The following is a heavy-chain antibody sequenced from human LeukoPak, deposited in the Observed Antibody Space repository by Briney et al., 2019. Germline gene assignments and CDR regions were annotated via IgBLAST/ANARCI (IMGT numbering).Heavy chain of an antibody. Sequence: GSLRLSCAASGFTVSGNYMSWVRQAPGKGLEWVSVFYSGGSTFYADSVKGRFTISRDNSKNTLYLQMNSLRAEDTAVYYCARDKAVAGTPVYYGMDVWGQGTTVTVSS. D-gene: IGHD6-19*01. CDR1: GFTVSGNY. J-gene: IGHJ6*02. V-gene: IGHV3-66*01. CDR2: FYSGGST. CDR3: ARDKAVAGTPVYYGMDV.